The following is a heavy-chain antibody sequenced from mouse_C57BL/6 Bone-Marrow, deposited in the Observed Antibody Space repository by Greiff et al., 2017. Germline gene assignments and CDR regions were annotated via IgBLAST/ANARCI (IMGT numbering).Heavy chain of an antibody. CDR1: GYTFTDYN. Sequence: EVQLQQSGPELVKPGASVKIPCKASGYTFTDYNMDWVKQSHGKSLEWIGEINPNNGGTIYNQKFKGKATLTVDKSSSTAYMELRSLTSEDTAVYYCARRGYDGGFDYWGQGTTLTVSS. J-gene: IGHJ2*01. D-gene: IGHD2-14*01. CDR2: INPNNGGT. CDR3: ARRGYDGGFDY. V-gene: IGHV1-18*01.